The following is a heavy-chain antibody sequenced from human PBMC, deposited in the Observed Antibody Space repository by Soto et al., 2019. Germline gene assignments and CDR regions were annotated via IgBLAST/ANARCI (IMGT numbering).Heavy chain of an antibody. CDR2: ITWNSGTI. Sequence: EVQLVESGGGLVQPGRSLRLSCVASGFIFDDYAMHWVRQPPGKGLEWVSGITWNSGTIGYADSVKGRFTISRDNAKNSLYLQMNSLRAEDTALYYCAKDEVANYYYVMDVWGQGTTVTVSS. J-gene: IGHJ6*02. D-gene: IGHD2-8*01. CDR1: GFIFDDYA. CDR3: AKDEVANYYYVMDV. V-gene: IGHV3-9*01.